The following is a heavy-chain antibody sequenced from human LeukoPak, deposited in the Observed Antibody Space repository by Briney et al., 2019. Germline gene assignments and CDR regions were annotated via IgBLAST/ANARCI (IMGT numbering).Heavy chain of an antibody. V-gene: IGHV3-21*01. CDR1: GFTSSSYS. CDR2: IRSSSSYI. D-gene: IGHD3-16*02. CDR3: AIITFGGAIVHPFDY. J-gene: IGHJ4*02. Sequence: PGGSLRLSCAASGFTSSSYSMNWVSQAPGKGLEWVPSIRSSSSYIYYADSVKGRFTISRDNVKHSLYLQMNSLRAEDTAVYYCAIITFGGAIVHPFDYWGQGTLVTVSS.